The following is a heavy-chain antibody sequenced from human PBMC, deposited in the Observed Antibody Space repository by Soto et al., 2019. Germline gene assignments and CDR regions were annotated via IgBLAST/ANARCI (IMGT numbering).Heavy chain of an antibody. V-gene: IGHV3-23*01. J-gene: IGHJ4*01. CDR1: GFPFSSYV. Sequence: GGSLTLSCAASGFPFSSYVMGWVRQSPGKGLEWVSSITTSGGSTYYAESVRGRFSISRDNSKNTLFLQMNSLRAEDTAIYYCAKKDVAARPPLDWCHGTLVTVSS. CDR2: ITTSGGST. CDR3: AKKDVAARPPLD. D-gene: IGHD6-6*01.